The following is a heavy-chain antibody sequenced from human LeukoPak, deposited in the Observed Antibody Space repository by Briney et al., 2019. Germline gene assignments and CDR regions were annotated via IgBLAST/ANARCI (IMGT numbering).Heavy chain of an antibody. D-gene: IGHD1-26*01. V-gene: IGHV3-21*01. CDR3: ARDYTGIYGLFDY. CDR1: GFTFSSYT. CDR2: SSSSYT. Sequence: PGGSLRLSCAASGFTFSSYTMNWVRQAPGKGLEWVSSSSSSYTYYADLVKGRFSISRDNAKNSLYLQMSSLRAEDTAVYYCARDYTGIYGLFDYWGQGTLVTVSS. J-gene: IGHJ4*02.